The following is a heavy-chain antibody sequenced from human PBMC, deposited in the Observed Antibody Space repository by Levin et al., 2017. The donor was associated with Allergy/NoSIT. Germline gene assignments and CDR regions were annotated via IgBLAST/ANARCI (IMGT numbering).Heavy chain of an antibody. J-gene: IGHJ4*02. Sequence: PGGSLRLSCAASGFTFSDHYIDWVRQAPGKGLEWVGRIRNKANRYTTEYAASVKGRFSISRDDTENLLYLQINSLRSEDTAVYYCTRRRHTHGIDYWGQGTLVTVSS. V-gene: IGHV3-72*01. CDR2: IRNKANRYTT. CDR3: TRRRHTHGIDY. D-gene: IGHD1-1*01. CDR1: GFTFSDHY.